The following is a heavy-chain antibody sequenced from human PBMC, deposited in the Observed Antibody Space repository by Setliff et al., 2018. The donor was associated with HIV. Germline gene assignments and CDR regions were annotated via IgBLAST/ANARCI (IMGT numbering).Heavy chain of an antibody. Sequence: TGGSLRLSCVASGSTFSSYCMDWFRQAPGKGLEWVSSISYGSTYIYQSDSVRGRFTISRDDAKKSLYLQMNSLGAEDTAVYYCARSGGIGNYHWDVWGKGTTVTVSS. J-gene: IGHJ6*03. V-gene: IGHV3-21*01. CDR1: GSTFSSYC. CDR2: ISYGSTYI. D-gene: IGHD3-16*01. CDR3: ARSGGIGNYHWDV.